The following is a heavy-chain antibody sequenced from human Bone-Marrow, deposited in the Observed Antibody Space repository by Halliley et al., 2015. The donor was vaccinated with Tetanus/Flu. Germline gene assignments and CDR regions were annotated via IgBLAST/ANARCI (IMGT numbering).Heavy chain of an antibody. V-gene: IGHV5-51*03. CDR2: IYPGDSDI. Sequence: QLVQSGAEVKKPGESLKIPCKGSEDIFTGYWVGWVRQKPGKGLEWMGIIYPGDSDIRYSPSFRGQVTISGDKSISTAYLQWGSLKASASAMYYCARQGISGNKYYYYGIDGWGQGTTVTVSS. J-gene: IGHJ6*02. CDR3: ARQGISGNKYYYYGIDG. D-gene: IGHD2-15*01. CDR1: EDIFTGYW.